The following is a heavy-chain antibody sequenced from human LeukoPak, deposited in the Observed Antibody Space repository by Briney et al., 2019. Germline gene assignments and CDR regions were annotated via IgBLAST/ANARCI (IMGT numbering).Heavy chain of an antibody. CDR2: IKQDGSEK. V-gene: IGHV3-7*01. Sequence: GGSLRLSCAASGFTFSSYWMSWVRQAPGKGLEWVANIKQDGSEKYYVDSVKGRFTISRDNAKNSLYLQMNSLRAEDTAVYYCARDFDWSLDAFDIWGQGTMVTVSS. J-gene: IGHJ3*02. D-gene: IGHD3-9*01. CDR3: ARDFDWSLDAFDI. CDR1: GFTFSSYW.